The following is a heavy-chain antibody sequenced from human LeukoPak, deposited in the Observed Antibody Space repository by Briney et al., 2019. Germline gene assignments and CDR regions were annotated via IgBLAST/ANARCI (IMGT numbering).Heavy chain of an antibody. CDR1: EFTFSSYN. J-gene: IGHJ4*02. CDR3: ARAYSSGLDY. CDR2: ISSSSSYI. Sequence: GGSLRLSCAASEFTFSSYNMNWVRQAPGKGLEWVSFISSSSSYIYYADSVKGRFTISRDNAKNSLYLQMNSLRVEDTAVYYCARAYSSGLDYWGQGTLVTVSS. D-gene: IGHD6-19*01. V-gene: IGHV3-21*01.